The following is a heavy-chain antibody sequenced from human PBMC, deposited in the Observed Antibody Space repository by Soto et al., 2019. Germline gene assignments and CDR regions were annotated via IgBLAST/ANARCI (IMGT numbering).Heavy chain of an antibody. V-gene: IGHV6-1*01. CDR1: GDSVSSNSAA. CDR3: GYSGYDRGEYYYGMDV. CDR2: TYYRSKWYN. J-gene: IGHJ6*02. Sequence: PSQTLSLTCVISGDSVSSNSAAWNWIRQSPSRGLEWLGRTYYRSKWYNDYAVSVKSRITINPDTSKNQFSLQLNSVTPEDAAVYYCGYSGYDRGEYYYGMDVWGQGTTVTVSS. D-gene: IGHD5-12*01.